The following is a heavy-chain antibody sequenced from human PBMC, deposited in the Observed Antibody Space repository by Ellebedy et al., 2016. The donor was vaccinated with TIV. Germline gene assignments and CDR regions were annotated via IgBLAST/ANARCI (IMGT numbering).Heavy chain of an antibody. Sequence: GESLKISXAASGFTFSSYAMSWVRQAPGKGLEWVSAISGSGGSTYYADSVKGRFTISRDNSKNTLYLQMNSLRAEDTAVYYCAKSGDYCSSTSCPIYYDYWGQGTLVTVSS. V-gene: IGHV3-23*01. CDR1: GFTFSSYA. CDR2: ISGSGGST. D-gene: IGHD2-2*01. J-gene: IGHJ4*02. CDR3: AKSGDYCSSTSCPIYYDY.